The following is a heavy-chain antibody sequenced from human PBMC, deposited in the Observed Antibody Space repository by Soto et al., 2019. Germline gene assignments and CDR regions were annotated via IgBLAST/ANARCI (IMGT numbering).Heavy chain of an antibody. CDR3: ARVLIAGYSSNWFDP. D-gene: IGHD6-13*01. Sequence: XGTLSLPFPVSRGSISGYYWSGIRHPPGKGLEWIGYIYYSGSTNYNPSLKSRVTISVDTSKNQFSLKLSSVTAADTAVYYCARVLIAGYSSNWFDPWGQGTRVTVSS. J-gene: IGHJ5*02. CDR2: IYYSGST. V-gene: IGHV4-59*01. CDR1: RGSISGYY.